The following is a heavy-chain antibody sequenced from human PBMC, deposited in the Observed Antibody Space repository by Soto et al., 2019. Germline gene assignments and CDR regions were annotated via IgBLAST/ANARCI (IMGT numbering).Heavy chain of an antibody. CDR1: GFTFSSYG. D-gene: IGHD4-4*01. CDR2: IWYDGSNK. CDR3: ARDSMVQEPSRPAAFDI. J-gene: IGHJ3*02. V-gene: IGHV3-33*01. Sequence: GGSLRLSCAASGFTFSSYGMHWVRQAPGKGLEWVAVIWYDGSNKYYADSVKGRFTISRDNSKNTLYLQMNSLRAEDTAVYYCARDSMVQEPSRPAAFDIWGQGTMVTVSS.